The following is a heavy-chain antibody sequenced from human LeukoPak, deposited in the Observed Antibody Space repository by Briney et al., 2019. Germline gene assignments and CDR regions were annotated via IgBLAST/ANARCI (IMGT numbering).Heavy chain of an antibody. D-gene: IGHD2-2*01. J-gene: IGHJ6*02. Sequence: PSETLSLTCAVYGGSFSGYYWSWIRQPPGKGLEWIGEINHSGSTNYNPSLKSRVTISVDTFKNQFSLKLSSVTAADTAVYYCAREQGLCSSTSCYYYYYGMDVWGQGTTVTVSS. CDR2: INHSGST. CDR3: AREQGLCSSTSCYYYYYGMDV. CDR1: GGSFSGYY. V-gene: IGHV4-34*01.